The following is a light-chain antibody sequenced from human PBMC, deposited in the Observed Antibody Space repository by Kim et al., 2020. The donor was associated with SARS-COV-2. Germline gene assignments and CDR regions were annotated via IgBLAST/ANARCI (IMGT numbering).Light chain of an antibody. CDR1: SSDVGGYNC. V-gene: IGLV2-14*03. Sequence: QSVLTQPASVSGSPGQSITISCTGTSSDVGGYNCVSWYKQHPGKAPKLMIYDVSNRPSGVSNRFSGFKSGNTASLTISGLQAEDDAFYYCSSYTSSSTPYVFRTGTNVTVL. CDR3: SSYTSSSTPYV. CDR2: DVS. J-gene: IGLJ1*01.